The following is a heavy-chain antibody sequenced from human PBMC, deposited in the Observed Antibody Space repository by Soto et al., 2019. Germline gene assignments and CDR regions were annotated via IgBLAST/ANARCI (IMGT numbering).Heavy chain of an antibody. CDR1: GFSLTTSGVG. Sequence: QITLKESGPTRVKPTQTLALTCTFSGFSLTTSGVGVAWIRKTPGKALEWIAVIYWDDDKRYSPSLMSRLTITKDTSKNQVVLTMANMDPVDTGTYFCAHRGYMYGNWDHGYFDYWGQGTLVTVSS. CDR2: IYWDDDK. D-gene: IGHD5-18*01. V-gene: IGHV2-5*02. J-gene: IGHJ4*02. CDR3: AHRGYMYGNWDHGYFDY.